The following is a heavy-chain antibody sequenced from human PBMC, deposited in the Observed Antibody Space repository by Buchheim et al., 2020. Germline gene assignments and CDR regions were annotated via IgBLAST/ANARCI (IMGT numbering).Heavy chain of an antibody. D-gene: IGHD2-2*01. V-gene: IGHV4-39*01. CDR1: GGSISSSSYY. J-gene: IGHJ4*02. CDR2: IYYSGST. CDR3: ARQGACSSTSCYLDY. Sequence: QLQLQESGPGLVKPSETLSLTCTVSGGSISSSSYYWGWIRQPPGKGLEWIGSIYYSGSTYYNPSLKSRVTISVHTSKNQFSLKLSSVTAADTAVYYCARQGACSSTSCYLDYWGQGTL.